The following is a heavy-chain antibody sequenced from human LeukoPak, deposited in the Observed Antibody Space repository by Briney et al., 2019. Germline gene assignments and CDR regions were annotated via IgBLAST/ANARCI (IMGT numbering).Heavy chain of an antibody. CDR2: INPNSGGT. CDR1: GYTFTGYY. Sequence: ASVKVSCKASGYTFTGYYMHWVRQAPGQGLGWMGWINPNSGGTNYAQKFQGRVTMTRDTSISTAYMELSRLRSDDTAVYYCARDEAALSPKSGKYYYDSSGYLYKSPYFDIWGQGTMVTVSS. CDR3: ARDEAALSPKSGKYYYDSSGYLYKSPYFDI. D-gene: IGHD3-22*01. J-gene: IGHJ3*02. V-gene: IGHV1-2*02.